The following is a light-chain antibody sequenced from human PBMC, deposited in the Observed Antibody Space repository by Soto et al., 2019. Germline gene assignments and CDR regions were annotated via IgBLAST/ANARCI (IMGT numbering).Light chain of an antibody. Sequence: EIVLTQSPGTLSLSPRERATLSCRASQSVSTSYLAWYQQKPGQTPRLLIYGASSRATGIPDRFSGSGSGTDFTLTISRLEPEDFAVYYCQQYGSSPWTFGQGTK. J-gene: IGKJ1*01. V-gene: IGKV3-20*01. CDR1: QSVSTSY. CDR3: QQYGSSPWT. CDR2: GAS.